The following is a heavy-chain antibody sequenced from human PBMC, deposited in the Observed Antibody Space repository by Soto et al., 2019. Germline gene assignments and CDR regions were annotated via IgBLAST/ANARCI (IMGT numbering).Heavy chain of an antibody. CDR1: GCSISSGGYY. Sequence: QVQLQESGPGLVKPSQTLSLTCTVSGCSISSGGYYWSWIRQHPGKGLEWIGYVYYSGSTYYNPSLKSSITISVDTSKTQFSLKLRSVTAADTAVYYCAISSGYADWFDPWGQGTLVTVSS. CDR2: VYYSGST. J-gene: IGHJ5*02. CDR3: AISSGYADWFDP. V-gene: IGHV4-31*03. D-gene: IGHD3-22*01.